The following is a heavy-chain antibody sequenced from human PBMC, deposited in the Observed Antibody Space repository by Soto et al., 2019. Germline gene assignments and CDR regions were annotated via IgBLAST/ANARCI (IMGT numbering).Heavy chain of an antibody. CDR1: GYTFTSYG. CDR2: ISAYNGNT. CDR3: ASNRYGGTRLYFDY. Sequence: ASVKVSCKASGYTFTSYGISWVRQAPGQGLEWMGWISAYNGNTNYAQKLQGRVTVTTDTSTSTAYMELRSLRSDDTAVYYCASNRYGGTRLYFDYWGQGTLVTVSS. D-gene: IGHD4-17*01. J-gene: IGHJ4*02. V-gene: IGHV1-18*01.